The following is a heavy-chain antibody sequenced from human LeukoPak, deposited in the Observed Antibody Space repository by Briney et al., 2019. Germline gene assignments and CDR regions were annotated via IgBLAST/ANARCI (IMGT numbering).Heavy chain of an antibody. CDR2: ISRDSDIR. CDR3: AKDRYYGNNDHHYESEK. V-gene: IGHV3-23*01. D-gene: IGHD3-22*01. Sequence: PGGSLTLSCAASGFIFGRDSMNWVRQAPGRGLEWISYISRDSDIRYYADSVTGRFTISRDSSRNTLYLQMNSLRADDTAVYYCAKDRYYGNNDHHYESEKWGQGTLVTVSS. J-gene: IGHJ4*02. CDR1: GFIFGRDS.